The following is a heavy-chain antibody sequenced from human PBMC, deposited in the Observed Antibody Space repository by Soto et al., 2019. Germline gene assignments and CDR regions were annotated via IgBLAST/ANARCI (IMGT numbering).Heavy chain of an antibody. D-gene: IGHD2-15*01. CDR3: ARSTLRVVVTFGMDV. Sequence: GGSLRLSCAASGFTFSSYAMHWVRRAPGKGLEWVAVISYDGSNKYYADSVKGRFTISRDNSKNTLYLQMNSLRAEDTAVYYCARSTLRVVVTFGMDVWGQGTTVTVSS. J-gene: IGHJ6*02. CDR2: ISYDGSNK. CDR1: GFTFSSYA. V-gene: IGHV3-30-3*01.